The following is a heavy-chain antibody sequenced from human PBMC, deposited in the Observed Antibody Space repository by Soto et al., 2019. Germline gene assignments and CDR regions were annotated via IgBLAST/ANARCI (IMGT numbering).Heavy chain of an antibody. Sequence: SETLSLTCTVSGGSISSYYWSWIRQPPGKGLEWIGYIYYSGSTNYNPSLKSRVTISVDTSKNQFSLKLSSVTAADTAVYYCARDRYNWNYGWRWFDPWGQGTLVTVSS. CDR2: IYYSGST. V-gene: IGHV4-59*01. CDR1: GGSISSYY. D-gene: IGHD1-7*01. CDR3: ARDRYNWNYGWRWFDP. J-gene: IGHJ5*02.